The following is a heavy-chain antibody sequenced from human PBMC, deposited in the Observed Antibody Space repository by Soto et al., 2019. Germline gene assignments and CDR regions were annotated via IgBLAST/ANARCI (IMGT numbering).Heavy chain of an antibody. CDR1: GFTFSSYA. J-gene: IGHJ6*02. V-gene: IGHV3-30-3*01. Sequence: QVQLVESGGGVVQPGRSLRLSCAASGFTFSSYAMHWVRQAPGKGLEWVAVISYDGSNKYYADSVKGRFTISRDNSKNTLELQRNSLRAEDTAVYYCARDHVVVAATFRASYYGMDVWGQGTTVTVSS. CDR3: ARDHVVVAATFRASYYGMDV. CDR2: ISYDGSNK. D-gene: IGHD2-15*01.